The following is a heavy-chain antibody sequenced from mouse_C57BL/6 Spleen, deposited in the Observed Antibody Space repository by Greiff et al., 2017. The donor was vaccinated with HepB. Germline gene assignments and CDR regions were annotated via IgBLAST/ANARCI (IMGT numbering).Heavy chain of an antibody. V-gene: IGHV7-3*01. D-gene: IGHD2-2*01. Sequence: EVQVVESGGGLVQPGGSLSLSCAASGFTFTDYYMSWVRQPPGKALEWLGFIRNKANGYTTEYSASVKGRFTISRDNSQSILYLQMNALRAEDSATYYCARCGYPSYAMDYWGQGTSVTVSS. CDR2: IRNKANGYTT. CDR3: ARCGYPSYAMDY. CDR1: GFTFTDYY. J-gene: IGHJ4*01.